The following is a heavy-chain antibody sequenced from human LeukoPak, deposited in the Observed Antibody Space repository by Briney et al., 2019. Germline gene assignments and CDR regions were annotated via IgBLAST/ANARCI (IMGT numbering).Heavy chain of an antibody. J-gene: IGHJ4*02. CDR3: ARRREYSGYILDY. D-gene: IGHD5-12*01. Sequence: GESLKISCKGSGYRFTSYWISWVRQMPGKGLEWMGIIYPGDSDTRYSPSFQGQVTISADKSTSTAYLQWGSLKASDTAMYYCARRREYSGYILDYWGQGTLVTVSS. CDR1: GYRFTSYW. CDR2: IYPGDSDT. V-gene: IGHV5-51*01.